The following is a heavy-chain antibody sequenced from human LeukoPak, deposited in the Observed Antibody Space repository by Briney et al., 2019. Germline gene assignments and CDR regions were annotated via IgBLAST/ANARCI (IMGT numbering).Heavy chain of an antibody. Sequence: GGSLRLSCAASGFTFSSYWMNWARQAPGKGLEWVASINHRNVNYYVDSVKGRFTISRDNAKNSLYLQMSNLGAEDTAVYFCARGGGLDVWGQGATVTVSS. CDR3: ARGGGLDV. V-gene: IGHV3-7*03. CDR1: GFTFSSYW. J-gene: IGHJ6*02. CDR2: INHRNVN. D-gene: IGHD3-16*01.